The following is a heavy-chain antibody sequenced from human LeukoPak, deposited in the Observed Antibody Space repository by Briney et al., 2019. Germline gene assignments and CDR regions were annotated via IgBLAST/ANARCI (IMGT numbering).Heavy chain of an antibody. CDR3: ARQGLNYYHSSGYYRGGFDY. D-gene: IGHD3-22*01. J-gene: IGHJ4*02. CDR2: IYPGDSDT. V-gene: IGHV5-51*01. Sequence: GESLKISCKGSGYSFTSYWIGWVRQMPGKGLEWMGIIYPGDSDTRYSPSFQGQVTISADKSISTAYLQWSSLKASDTAMYYCARQGLNYYHSSGYYRGGFDYWGQGTLVTVSS. CDR1: GYSFTSYW.